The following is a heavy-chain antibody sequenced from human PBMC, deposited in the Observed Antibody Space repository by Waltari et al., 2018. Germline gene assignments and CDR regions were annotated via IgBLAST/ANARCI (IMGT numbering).Heavy chain of an antibody. CDR3: VRLEDCTGPGGNCYSGAPFAVDV. Sequence: QVHLQQWGAGLLRPSETLSLICAVYGVSLRGYSGVWIRHPPGKGLEWIGEINHSPNSNYNPSLRSRVHMSIDTSQNQFSLQLTSVTAADTGVYYCVRLEDCTGPGGNCYSGAPFAVDVWGQGTTVTVPS. V-gene: IGHV4-34*01. D-gene: IGHD2-8*02. J-gene: IGHJ6*02. CDR2: INHSPNS. CDR1: GVSLRGYS.